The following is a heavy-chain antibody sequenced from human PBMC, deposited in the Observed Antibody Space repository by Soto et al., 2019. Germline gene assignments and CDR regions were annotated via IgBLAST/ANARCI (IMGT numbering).Heavy chain of an antibody. CDR3: ARRRLEDFWSDYYYYMDV. J-gene: IGHJ6*03. CDR1: GGSISGYY. CDR2: IYYSGNT. D-gene: IGHD3-3*01. V-gene: IGHV4-59*08. Sequence: KTSETLSLTCTVSGGSISGYYWSWIRQPPGKGLEWIGYIYYSGNTDYNPSLKSRVTISVDTAKNQFSLKLSSVTAADTAVYYCARRRLEDFWSDYYYYMDVWGKGTTVTVSS.